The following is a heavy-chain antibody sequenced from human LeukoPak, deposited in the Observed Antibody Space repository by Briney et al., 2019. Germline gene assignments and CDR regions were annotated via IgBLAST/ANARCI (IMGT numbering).Heavy chain of an antibody. CDR2: ISASGSAT. V-gene: IGHV3-23*01. Sequence: GGSLRLSCAASGFIFSNYGMNWVRQAPGKGLEWVAAISASGSATSYADSVRGRFTISRDNSKNTLYLQMNSLRAEDTAVYYCAKVGHSSSWYYFDYWGQGTLVAVSS. CDR3: AKVGHSSSWYYFDY. D-gene: IGHD6-13*01. CDR1: GFIFSNYG. J-gene: IGHJ4*02.